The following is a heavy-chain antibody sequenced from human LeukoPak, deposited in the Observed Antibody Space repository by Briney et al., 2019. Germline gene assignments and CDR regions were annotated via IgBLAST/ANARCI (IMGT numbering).Heavy chain of an antibody. CDR1: GGSISSYY. V-gene: IGHV4-59*01. J-gene: IGHJ5*02. CDR2: IYYSGST. D-gene: IGHD1-26*01. CDR3: ARMREVGTTRWFDP. Sequence: SETLSLTCTVSGGSISSYYWSWIRQPPGKGLEWIGYIYYSGSTNYNPSLKSRVTISVDTSKNQFSLNLNSVIAADTAVYYCARMREVGTTRWFDPWGQGTLVTVSS.